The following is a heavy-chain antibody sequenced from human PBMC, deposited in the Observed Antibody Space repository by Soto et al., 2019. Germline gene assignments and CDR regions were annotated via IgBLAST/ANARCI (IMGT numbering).Heavy chain of an antibody. J-gene: IGHJ4*02. CDR2: ISYDGSNK. D-gene: IGHD1-1*01. V-gene: IGHV3-30-3*01. CDR1: GFTFSSYA. CDR3: ARDKHPTHPKKIGPRSWPVDY. Sequence: QVQLVESGGGVVQPGRPLRLSCAASGFTFSSYAMHWVRQAPGKGLEWVAVISYDGSNKYYADSVKGRFTISRDNSKNTLYLQMNSLRAEDTAVYYCARDKHPTHPKKIGPRSWPVDYWGQGTLVTVSS.